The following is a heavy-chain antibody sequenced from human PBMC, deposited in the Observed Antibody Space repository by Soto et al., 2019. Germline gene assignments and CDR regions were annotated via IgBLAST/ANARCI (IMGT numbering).Heavy chain of an antibody. CDR1: GGTFSSYA. V-gene: IGHV1-69*01. CDR2: IIPIFGTA. CDR3: ARDGGYYYDSSGYQLDY. D-gene: IGHD3-22*01. J-gene: IGHJ4*02. Sequence: KVSCKASGGTFSSYAISWVRQAPGQGLEWMGGIIPIFGTANYAQKFQGRVTITADESTSTAYMELSSLRSEDTAVYYCARDGGYYYDSSGYQLDYWGQGTLVTVSS.